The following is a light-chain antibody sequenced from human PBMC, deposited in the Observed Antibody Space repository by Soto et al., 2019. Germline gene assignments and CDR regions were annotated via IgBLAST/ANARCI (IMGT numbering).Light chain of an antibody. CDR2: AAS. J-gene: IGKJ5*01. CDR1: QSIRNS. CDR3: QQSYSTPIT. V-gene: IGKV1-39*01. Sequence: DIQMTQSPSTMSASVGDRVTISCRASQSIRNSVNWYQHKPGKAPKVLIYAASSLQSGVPSRFSGSGSGTDFTLTIRSLQPEDFAAYYCQQSYSTPITFGQGTRLEIK.